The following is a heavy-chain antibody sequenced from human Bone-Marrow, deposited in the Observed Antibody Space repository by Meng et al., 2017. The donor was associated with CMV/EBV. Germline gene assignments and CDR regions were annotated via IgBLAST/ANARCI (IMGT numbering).Heavy chain of an antibody. V-gene: IGHV3-48*03. J-gene: IGHJ4*02. CDR2: ISSSGSTI. CDR1: GFTFSSYE. CDR3: ARSMYYYDSSGPYDY. D-gene: IGHD3-22*01. Sequence: GESLKISCAASGFTFSSYEMNWVRQAPGKGLEWVSYISSSGSTIYYADSVKGRFTISRDNAKNSLYLQMNSLRAEDTAVYYCARSMYYYDSSGPYDYWGQGTLVTFSS.